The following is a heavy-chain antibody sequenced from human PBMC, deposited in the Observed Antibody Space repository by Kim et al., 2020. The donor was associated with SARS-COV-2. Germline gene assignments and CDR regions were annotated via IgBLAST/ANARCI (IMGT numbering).Heavy chain of an antibody. Sequence: SETLSLTCTVSGGSISSSSYYWGWIRQPPGKGLEWIGSIYYSGSTYYNPSLKSRVTISVDTSKNQFSLKLSSVTAADTAVYYCARGIAAAGPPDYYYYYGMDVWGQRNTVTVSP. CDR1: GGSISSSSYY. CDR2: IYYSGST. V-gene: IGHV4-39*01. J-gene: IGHJ6*01. D-gene: IGHD6-13*01. CDR3: ARGIAAAGPPDYYYYYGMDV.